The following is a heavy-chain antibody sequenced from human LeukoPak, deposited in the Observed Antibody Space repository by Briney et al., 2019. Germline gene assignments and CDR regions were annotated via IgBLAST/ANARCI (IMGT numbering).Heavy chain of an antibody. CDR3: ASLVVVPAAEFDP. D-gene: IGHD2-2*01. Sequence: SETLSLTCAVYGGSFSGYYWSWIRQPPGKGLEWIGEINHSGSTNYNPSLKSRVTISVDTSKNQFSLKLSSVTAADTAVYYCASLVVVPAAEFDPWGQGTLVTVSP. CDR1: GGSFSGYY. CDR2: INHSGST. J-gene: IGHJ5*02. V-gene: IGHV4-34*01.